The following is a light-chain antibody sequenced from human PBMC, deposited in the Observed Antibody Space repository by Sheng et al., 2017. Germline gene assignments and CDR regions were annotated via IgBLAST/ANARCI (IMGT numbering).Light chain of an antibody. Sequence: SYILTQPPSVSVAPGQTAKITCGGNNIGSKSVHWYQQKPGQAPVLVVYDDRDRPSGIPERFSGSNSGNTATLTISRVEAGDEADYYCQVWDSSADHSGLFGGGTKLTVL. V-gene: IGLV3-21*02. CDR3: QVWDSSADHSGL. CDR1: NIGSKS. J-gene: IGLJ3*02. CDR2: DDR.